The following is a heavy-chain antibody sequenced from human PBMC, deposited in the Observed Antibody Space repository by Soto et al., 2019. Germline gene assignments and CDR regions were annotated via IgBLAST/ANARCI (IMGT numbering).Heavy chain of an antibody. V-gene: IGHV5-51*01. CDR2: IYPGDSDT. Sequence: LGESLKISCKGSGYSFTSYWIGWVRQMPGKGLEWMGIIYPGDSDTRYSPSFQGQVTISADKSISTAYLQWSSLKASDTAMYYCARHLGTYYYGLPSLDYWGQGTLVTVSS. CDR3: ARHLGTYYYGLPSLDY. D-gene: IGHD3-10*01. J-gene: IGHJ4*02. CDR1: GYSFTSYW.